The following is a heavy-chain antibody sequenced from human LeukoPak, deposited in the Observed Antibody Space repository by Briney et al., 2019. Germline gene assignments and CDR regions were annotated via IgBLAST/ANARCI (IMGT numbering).Heavy chain of an antibody. CDR1: GGSFSGYY. Sequence: PSETLSLTCAVYGGSFSGYYWSWIRQPPGKGLEWIGEINHSGSTNYNPSLKSRVTISVDTSKNQFSLKLSSVTAADTAVYYCARAGDYYDSSGEVAEYGMDVWGQGTTVTVSS. V-gene: IGHV4-34*01. CDR2: INHSGST. J-gene: IGHJ6*02. D-gene: IGHD3-22*01. CDR3: ARAGDYYDSSGEVAEYGMDV.